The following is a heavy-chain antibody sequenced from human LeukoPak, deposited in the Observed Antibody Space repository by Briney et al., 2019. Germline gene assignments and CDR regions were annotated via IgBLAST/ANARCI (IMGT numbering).Heavy chain of an antibody. CDR1: LYTSTDNY. J-gene: IGHJ3*01. V-gene: IGHV1-2*02. CDR3: ARGYEYSSFSLGV. CDR2: LNANVGLT. Sequence: GAAAKVSSEASLYTSTDNYIYSGRATPGQGVERVGWLNANVGLTESAQKFKDRVTMTKDTSLNTAYMELSSLRSDDTAVYYCARGYEYSSFSLGVWGRGTMLSVSS. D-gene: IGHD4-11*01.